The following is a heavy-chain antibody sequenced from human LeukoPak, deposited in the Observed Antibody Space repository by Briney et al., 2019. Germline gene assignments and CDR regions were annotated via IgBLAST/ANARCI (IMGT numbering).Heavy chain of an antibody. D-gene: IGHD2-8*01. CDR3: ARLYPGYYFDY. J-gene: IGHJ4*02. Sequence: GGSLRLSCAASGFTFSCYAMHWVRQAPGKGLEWVAVISYDGSNKYYADSVKGRFTISRDNSKNTLYLQMNSLRAEDTAVYYCARLYPGYYFDYWGQGTLVTVSS. CDR1: GFTFSCYA. V-gene: IGHV3-30-3*01. CDR2: ISYDGSNK.